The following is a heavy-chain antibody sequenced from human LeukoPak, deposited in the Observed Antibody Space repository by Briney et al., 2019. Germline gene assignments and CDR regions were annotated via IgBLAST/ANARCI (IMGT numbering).Heavy chain of an antibody. CDR1: GGTFSSYA. D-gene: IGHD2-2*01. Sequence: SVKVSCKASGGTFSSYAISWVRQAPGQGLEWMGGIIPIFGTANYAQKFQGRVTITADESTSTAYMELSSLRSEDTAVYYCARTPDEVVPAALGNWFDPWGQGTLVTVSS. CDR2: IIPIFGTA. V-gene: IGHV1-69*13. J-gene: IGHJ5*02. CDR3: ARTPDEVVPAALGNWFDP.